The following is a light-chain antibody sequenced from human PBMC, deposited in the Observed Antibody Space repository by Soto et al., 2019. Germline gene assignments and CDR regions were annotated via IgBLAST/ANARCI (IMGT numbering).Light chain of an antibody. Sequence: QSALTQPPSVSGSPGQSVTISCTGTSSDVGSYTRVSWYQQPPGTAPKLMIYEVSNRPSGVPDRFSGSKSGNTASLTISGLQAEDEADYYCSSYTSSSTLAVVFGGGTKLTVL. CDR3: SSYTSSSTLAVV. CDR1: SSDVGSYTR. J-gene: IGLJ2*01. V-gene: IGLV2-18*02. CDR2: EVS.